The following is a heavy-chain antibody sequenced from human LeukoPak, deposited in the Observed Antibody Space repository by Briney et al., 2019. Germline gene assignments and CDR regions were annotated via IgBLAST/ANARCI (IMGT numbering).Heavy chain of an antibody. Sequence: ASVKVSCKVSGYTLTELSMHWVRQAPGKGLEWMGGFDPEDGETIYAQKFQGRVTMTEDTSTDTAYMELSSLRSDDMAVYYCARVVRYSSGPLTDLLPYYFDYWGQGTLVTVSS. CDR2: FDPEDGET. CDR1: GYTLTELS. CDR3: ARVVRYSSGPLTDLLPYYFDY. J-gene: IGHJ4*02. D-gene: IGHD6-19*01. V-gene: IGHV1-24*01.